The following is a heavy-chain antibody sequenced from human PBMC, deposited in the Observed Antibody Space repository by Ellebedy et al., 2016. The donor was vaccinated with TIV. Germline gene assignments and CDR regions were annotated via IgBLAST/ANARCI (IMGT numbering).Heavy chain of an antibody. D-gene: IGHD3-10*01. V-gene: IGHV4-34*01. CDR1: GGSFSGYY. Sequence: GSLRLSCAVYGGSFSGYYWNWIRQPPGRGLEWIGEINHSGSTNYNPSLKSRVTMSLDTSKNQFSLKLNSVTAADTAVYYCARGLRASGSFWFDPWGQGILVTVFS. CDR2: INHSGST. J-gene: IGHJ5*02. CDR3: ARGLRASGSFWFDP.